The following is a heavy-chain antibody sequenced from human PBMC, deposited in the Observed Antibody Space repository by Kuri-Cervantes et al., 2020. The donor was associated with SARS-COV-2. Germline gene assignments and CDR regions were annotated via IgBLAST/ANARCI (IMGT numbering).Heavy chain of an antibody. Sequence: ASVKVSCKASGYTFISYGITWVRQAPGQGLEWIGWISAYNGNTNYAQKLQGRVTMTTDTSTSTAYMELRSLRSDDTAVYYCARGGIAAAGWVDWFDPWGQGTLVTVSS. CDR3: ARGGIAAAGWVDWFDP. J-gene: IGHJ5*02. CDR1: GYTFISYG. V-gene: IGHV1-18*01. CDR2: ISAYNGNT. D-gene: IGHD6-13*01.